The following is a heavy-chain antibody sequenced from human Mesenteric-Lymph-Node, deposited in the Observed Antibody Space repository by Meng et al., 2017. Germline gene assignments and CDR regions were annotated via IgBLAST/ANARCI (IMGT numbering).Heavy chain of an antibody. CDR1: GGSISSSSYY. D-gene: IGHD6-19*01. CDR2: IYYSGST. CDR3: ARDIAVAGTNWFDP. Sequence: ESLKISCTVSGGSISSSSYYWGWIRQPPGKGLEWIGSIYYSGSTYYNPSLKSRVTISVDTSKNQFSLKLSSVTAADTAVYYCARDIAVAGTNWFDPWGQGTLVTVSS. J-gene: IGHJ5*02. V-gene: IGHV4-39*07.